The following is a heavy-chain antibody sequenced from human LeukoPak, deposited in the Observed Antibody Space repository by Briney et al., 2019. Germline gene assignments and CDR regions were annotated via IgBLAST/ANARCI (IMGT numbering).Heavy chain of an antibody. CDR2: MWYDGTQE. CDR3: ARDFRGRPRDDSYFDF. V-gene: IGHV3-33*01. J-gene: IGHJ4*02. Sequence: GGSLRLSCAASGFSFSRYGMHWVRQAPGKGLEWVAVMWYDGTQEYYADSVKGRFTISRDNSRNTLYLQMKSLRAEDTAVFYCARDFRGRPRDDSYFDFWGQGTLVTVSS. CDR1: GFSFSRYG. D-gene: IGHD1-1*01.